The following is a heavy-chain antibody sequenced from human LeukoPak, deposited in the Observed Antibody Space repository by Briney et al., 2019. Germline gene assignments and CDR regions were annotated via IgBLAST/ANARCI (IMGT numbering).Heavy chain of an antibody. J-gene: IGHJ4*02. V-gene: IGHV4-34*01. CDR1: GGSFXGXY. CDR3: ARGEDYDFWSGAYYVYFDY. D-gene: IGHD3-3*01. CDR2: INHSGST. Sequence: TLSLTXXXXGGSFXGXYWSWIRQPPGKGLEWIGEINHSGSTNYNPSLKSRVTISVDTCKNHFSLKLSSVTAADTAVYYCARGEDYDFWSGAYYVYFDYWGQGTLVTVSS.